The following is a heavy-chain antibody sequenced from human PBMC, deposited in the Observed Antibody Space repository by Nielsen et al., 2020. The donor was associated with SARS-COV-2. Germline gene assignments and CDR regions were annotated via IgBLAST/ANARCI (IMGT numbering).Heavy chain of an antibody. CDR1: SGTISSGTYY. CDR2: IYYSTRS. CDR3: ARLHRFTGSYWGY. Sequence: SETLSLTCNASSGTISSGTYYWDWLRQPPGKGLEWIGSIYYSTRSYYNPSLKSRVTISIDTSKNQFSLKLTSVTAADTAVYYCARLHRFTGSYWGYWGQGTLVTVSS. V-gene: IGHV4-39*01. J-gene: IGHJ4*02. D-gene: IGHD1-26*01.